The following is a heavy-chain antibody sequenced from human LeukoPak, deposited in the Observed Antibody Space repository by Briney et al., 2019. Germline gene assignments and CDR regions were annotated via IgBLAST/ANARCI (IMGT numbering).Heavy chain of an antibody. CDR1: GGTFSSYA. CDR2: IIPISGTA. Sequence: GASVKVSCKASGGTFSSYAISWVRQAPGQGLEWMGGIIPISGTANYAQKFQGRVTITADESTSTAYMELSSLRSEDTAVYYCAGSKRGYSFGGMDVWGQGTTVTVSS. D-gene: IGHD5-18*01. CDR3: AGSKRGYSFGGMDV. J-gene: IGHJ6*02. V-gene: IGHV1-69*13.